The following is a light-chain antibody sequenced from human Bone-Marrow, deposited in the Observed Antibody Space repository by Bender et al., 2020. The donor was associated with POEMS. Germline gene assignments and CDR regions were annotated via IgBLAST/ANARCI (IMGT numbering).Light chain of an antibody. V-gene: IGLV2-14*01. CDR3: SSYTSKTTRV. CDR2: EVS. J-gene: IGLJ1*01. CDR1: DSDIGYYGY. Sequence: QSALTQPASVSGSPGQAITISCTGSDSDIGYYGYVSWYQQPPGQAPRLIIYEVSHRPSGISARFSGAKSGNAASLTISGLQAEDEADYFCSSYTSKTTRVFGTGTKVTVL.